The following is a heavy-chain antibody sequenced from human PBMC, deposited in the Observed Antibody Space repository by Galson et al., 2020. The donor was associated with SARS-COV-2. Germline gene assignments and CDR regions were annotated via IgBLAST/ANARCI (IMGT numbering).Heavy chain of an antibody. J-gene: IGHJ3*02. CDR2: IYSGGST. CDR3: VVVPAAIADIDAFDI. Sequence: GGSLRLSCAASGFTFSSYAMSWVRQAPGKGLEWVSVIYSGGSTYYADSVKGRFTISRDNSKNTLYLQMNSLRAEDTAVYYCVVVPAAIADIDAFDIWGQGTMVTVSS. V-gene: IGHV3-23*03. D-gene: IGHD2-2*01. CDR1: GFTFSSYA.